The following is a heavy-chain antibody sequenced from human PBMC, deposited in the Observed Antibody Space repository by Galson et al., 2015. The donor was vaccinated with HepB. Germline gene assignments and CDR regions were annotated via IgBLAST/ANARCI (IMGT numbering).Heavy chain of an antibody. V-gene: IGHV3-30*04. CDR3: ARVRSSSWRDGLDM. CDR1: VSTFSSYP. J-gene: IGHJ3*02. D-gene: IGHD6-13*01. Sequence: SLRLSCAASVSTFSSYPLNWVRQAPGKGLERMAFISKDGNNKYYADSVKGRFTISRENSKNTLYLQMNNLRAEDTGTYYCARVRSSSWRDGLDMWGQGTMVTVSS. CDR2: ISKDGNNK.